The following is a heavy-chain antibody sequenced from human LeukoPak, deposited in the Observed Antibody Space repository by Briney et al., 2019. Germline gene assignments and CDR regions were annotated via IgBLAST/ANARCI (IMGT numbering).Heavy chain of an antibody. D-gene: IGHD1-26*01. CDR2: INPNSGGT. CDR1: GYTFTGYY. CDR3: ARHPRGEGATNGH. Sequence: GASVKVSCKASGYTFTGYYMHWVRQAPGQGLEWMGWINPNSGGTNYAQKFQGRVTVTRDTSISTAYMELSRLRSDDTAVYYCARHPRGEGATNGHWGQGTLVTVSS. V-gene: IGHV1-2*02. J-gene: IGHJ4*02.